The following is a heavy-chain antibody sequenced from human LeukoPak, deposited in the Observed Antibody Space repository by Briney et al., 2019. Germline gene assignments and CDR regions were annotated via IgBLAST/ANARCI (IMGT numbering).Heavy chain of an antibody. D-gene: IGHD2-2*01. CDR2: TYYSGSS. J-gene: IGHJ3*01. V-gene: IGHV4-59*01. CDR1: GGSMSTYY. Sequence: SETMSLTCTVSGGSMSTYYWSWVRQPPGKGLEWIGFTYYSGSSNYNPSLKSRVTISVDTSKNQFSLRLSSVTAADTAVYYCARIDCGSSSCPDAFDVWGQGTMVTVSS. CDR3: ARIDCGSSSCPDAFDV.